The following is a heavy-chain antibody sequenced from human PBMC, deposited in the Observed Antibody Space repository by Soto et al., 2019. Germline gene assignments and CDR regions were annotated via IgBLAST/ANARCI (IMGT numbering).Heavy chain of an antibody. CDR2: INPDNGNT. J-gene: IGHJ5*02. Sequence: QVQLVQSGAEVKKPGASVKISCKASGYTFTRYTMNWVRQAPGQRLEWMGWINPDNGNTKSSQKFQDRVISTRDTSASTAYMDLRSLRSEDTAVYYCARGIATGQLDPWGQGTLVTVSS. V-gene: IGHV1-3*01. D-gene: IGHD2-15*01. CDR3: ARGIATGQLDP. CDR1: GYTFTRYT.